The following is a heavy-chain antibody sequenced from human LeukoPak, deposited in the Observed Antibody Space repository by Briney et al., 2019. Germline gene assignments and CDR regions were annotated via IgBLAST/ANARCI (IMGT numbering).Heavy chain of an antibody. V-gene: IGHV1-24*01. CDR2: FDPEDGET. J-gene: IGHJ4*02. CDR3: ATGVHCSSTSCSDY. CDR1: GYTLTELS. D-gene: IGHD2-2*01. Sequence: ASVKVSCKVSGYTLTELSMHWVRQVPGKGLERMGGFDPEDGETIYAQKFQGRVTMTEDTSTDTAYMELSSLRSEDTAVYYCATGVHCSSTSCSDYWGQGTLVTVSS.